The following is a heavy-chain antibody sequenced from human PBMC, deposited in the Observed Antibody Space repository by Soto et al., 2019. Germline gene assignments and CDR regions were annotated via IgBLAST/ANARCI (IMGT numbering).Heavy chain of an antibody. J-gene: IGHJ4*02. CDR3: AREGYDFWSGYPNYYFDY. CDR2: IYYSGST. V-gene: IGHV4-59*01. Sequence: PSETLSLTCTVSGGSISSYYWSWIRQPPGKGLEWIGYIYYSGSTNYNPSLKSRVTISVDTSKNQFSLKLSSVTAADTAVYYCAREGYDFWSGYPNYYFDYWGQGTLVTVSS. D-gene: IGHD3-3*01. CDR1: GGSISSYY.